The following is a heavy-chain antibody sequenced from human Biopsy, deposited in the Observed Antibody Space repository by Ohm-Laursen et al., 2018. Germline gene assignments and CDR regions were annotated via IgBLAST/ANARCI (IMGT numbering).Heavy chain of an antibody. J-gene: IGHJ4*02. CDR1: GFSFGDHY. CDR3: SKWTGGYSYSSL. CDR2: ARNKANSYTI. V-gene: IGHV3-72*01. D-gene: IGHD5-12*01. Sequence: SLRLSCSASGFSFGDHYLDWVRQAPGKGLEWVGRARNKANSYTIEYAASVMGRFTISRDDSQNSLYLQMNSLQTEDTAMYYCSKWTGGYSYSSLWGRGTLVTVSS.